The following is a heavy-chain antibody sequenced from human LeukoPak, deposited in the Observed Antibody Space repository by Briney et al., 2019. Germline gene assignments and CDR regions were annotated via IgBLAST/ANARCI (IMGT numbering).Heavy chain of an antibody. J-gene: IGHJ4*02. Sequence: ASVKVSCKASGGTFSSYTISWVRQAPGQGLEWMGRIIPILGIANYAQKFQGRVTITADKSTSTAYMELSSLRSEDTAVYYCARAITGTLGGSDYWGQGTLVTVSS. D-gene: IGHD1-20*01. CDR1: GGTFSSYT. V-gene: IGHV1-69*02. CDR3: ARAITGTLGGSDY. CDR2: IIPILGIA.